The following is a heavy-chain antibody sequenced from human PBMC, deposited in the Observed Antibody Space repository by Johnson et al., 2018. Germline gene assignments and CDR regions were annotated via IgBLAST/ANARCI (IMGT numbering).Heavy chain of an antibody. CDR3: TTDFGIMLYADDAFDI. Sequence: VQLVESGGGLVKPGGSLRLSCAASGFTFSNAWMNWVRQAPGKGLEWVGRIKSKTDGGTTDYAAPVKGRFTIQRDDSKNTLYLQMNSLKTEDTAVYYCTTDFGIMLYADDAFDIWGQGTMVTVSS. J-gene: IGHJ3*02. V-gene: IGHV3-15*07. D-gene: IGHD2-8*01. CDR1: GFTFSNAW. CDR2: IKSKTDGGTT.